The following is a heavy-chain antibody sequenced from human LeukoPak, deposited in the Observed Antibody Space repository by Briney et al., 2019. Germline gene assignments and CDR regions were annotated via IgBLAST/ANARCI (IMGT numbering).Heavy chain of an antibody. CDR1: GYTFTGHY. V-gene: IGHV1-2*06. J-gene: IGHJ5*02. CDR3: ARGGAVFGTKYNWFDP. CDR2: INPNSGGT. D-gene: IGHD1-1*01. Sequence: ASVKVSCQASGYTFTGHYMHWVRQAPGQGLEWMGRINPNSGGTNYAQKFQSRVTMTRDTSISTGYMEVSSLRSDDTAVYYCARGGAVFGTKYNWFDPWGQGTLVIVSS.